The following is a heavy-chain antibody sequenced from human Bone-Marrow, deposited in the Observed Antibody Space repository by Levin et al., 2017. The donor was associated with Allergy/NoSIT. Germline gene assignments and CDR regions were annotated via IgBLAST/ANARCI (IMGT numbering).Heavy chain of an antibody. CDR2: ISSNGGST. V-gene: IGHV3-64*01. Sequence: GGSLRLSCAASGFTFSSYAMHWVRQAPGKGLEYVSAISSNGGSTYYANSVKGRFTISRDNSKNTLYLQMGSLRAEDMAVYYCARGGYCSSTSCYRLGAFDIWGQGTMVTVSS. D-gene: IGHD2-2*01. J-gene: IGHJ3*02. CDR1: GFTFSSYA. CDR3: ARGGYCSSTSCYRLGAFDI.